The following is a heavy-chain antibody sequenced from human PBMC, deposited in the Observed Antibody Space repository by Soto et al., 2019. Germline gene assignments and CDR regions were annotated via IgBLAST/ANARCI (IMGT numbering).Heavy chain of an antibody. CDR2: ISYDESKK. V-gene: IGHV3-30*18. CDR3: AKAGDPGNMITLGGGEVPNIDY. D-gene: IGHD3-16*01. J-gene: IGHJ4*02. Sequence: QVQLVESGGGVVQPGRSLRLSCVVSGFTFSSYGMHWVRQAPGKGLEWVAVISYDESKKYYADSVKGRFTISRDNSKKTLNMEMNSLRAEDTAVYYCAKAGDPGNMITLGGGEVPNIDYWGQGTLVTVSS. CDR1: GFTFSSYG.